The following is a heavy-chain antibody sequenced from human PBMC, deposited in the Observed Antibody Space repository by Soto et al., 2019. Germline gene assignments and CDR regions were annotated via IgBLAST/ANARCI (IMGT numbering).Heavy chain of an antibody. CDR3: ARESDYSRGNGYYGLDV. CDR1: GGSISSHY. V-gene: IGHV4-59*11. D-gene: IGHD4-17*01. CDR2: IYYSGST. Sequence: SETLSLTCTVSGGSISSHYWSWIRQPQGKGLEWIGYIYYSGSTNYNPSLKSRVTISVDTSKNQFSLKLSSVTNLRGEDTAIYYCARESDYSRGNGYYGLDVWGQGTTVTVSS. J-gene: IGHJ6*02.